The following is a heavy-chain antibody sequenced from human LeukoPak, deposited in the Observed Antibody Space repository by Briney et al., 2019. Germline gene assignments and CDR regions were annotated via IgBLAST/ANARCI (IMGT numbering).Heavy chain of an antibody. D-gene: IGHD2-2*01. V-gene: IGHV2-70*11. CDR3: ARTSHVLPDYYGMDV. CDR1: GFSLSTSVMC. CDR2: IGWDDDK. J-gene: IGHJ6*02. Sequence: CGPTQVNPTQILTLTCTFSGFSLSTSVMCVSWIRHPPGKALEWHARIGWDDDKYYSTSLKTRLTISKDTSKNQVVLTMTNMDPVDTATYYCARTSHVLPDYYGMDVWGQGTTVTVSS.